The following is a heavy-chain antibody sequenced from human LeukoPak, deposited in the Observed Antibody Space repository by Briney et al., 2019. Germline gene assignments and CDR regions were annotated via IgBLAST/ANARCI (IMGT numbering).Heavy chain of an antibody. Sequence: PSETLSLTCAVYGGSFSGYYWSWIRQPPGKGLEWIGEIVHSGNTKYNPSLKSRVTISVDTSKNQFSLNLTSVTAADTAVYYCARARIVYGMDVWGQGTTVTVSS. CDR3: ARARIVYGMDV. V-gene: IGHV4-34*12. CDR2: IVHSGNT. D-gene: IGHD2-15*01. CDR1: GGSFSGYY. J-gene: IGHJ6*02.